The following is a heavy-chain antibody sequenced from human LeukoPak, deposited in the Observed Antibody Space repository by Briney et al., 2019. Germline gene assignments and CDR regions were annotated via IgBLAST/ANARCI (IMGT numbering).Heavy chain of an antibody. V-gene: IGHV4-39*01. CDR1: GGSISSSSYY. J-gene: IGHJ3*02. D-gene: IGHD3-16*01. Sequence: SETLSLTCTVSGGSISSSSYYWGWLRQPPGKGLEWIGNIYYSGSTYYNPSLKSRVTISVDTSKNQFSLKLSSVTAADTAVYYCARRAITWDAFDIWGQGTMVTVSS. CDR3: ARRAITWDAFDI. CDR2: IYYSGST.